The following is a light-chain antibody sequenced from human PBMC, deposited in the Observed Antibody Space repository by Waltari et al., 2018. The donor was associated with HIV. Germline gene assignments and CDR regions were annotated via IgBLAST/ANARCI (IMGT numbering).Light chain of an antibody. J-gene: IGLJ3*02. Sequence: SVLTQPPSVSRAPGPPFTISCPVSRPNIEAAYAVHWYQQVPGTAPKLLIYANTNRPSGVPDRFSGSKSGTSASLAISGLQTEDEADYYCQSYVSSVNVVFGGGTRVTVL. CDR3: QSYVSSVNVV. CDR2: ANT. CDR1: RPNIEAAYA. V-gene: IGLV1-40*01.